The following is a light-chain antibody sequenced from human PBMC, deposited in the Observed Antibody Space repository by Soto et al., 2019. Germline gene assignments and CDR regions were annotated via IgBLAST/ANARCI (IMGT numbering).Light chain of an antibody. Sequence: DIQMTQSPSSLSASVGDRVTITCRASQSISSYLNWYQQKPGKAPKLLIYAASRLQSGVPSRFSGSGSGTDLTLTISSLQPEDFANYYCQQSYSTPLTFGGGTKVEIK. V-gene: IGKV1-39*01. J-gene: IGKJ4*01. CDR3: QQSYSTPLT. CDR2: AAS. CDR1: QSISSY.